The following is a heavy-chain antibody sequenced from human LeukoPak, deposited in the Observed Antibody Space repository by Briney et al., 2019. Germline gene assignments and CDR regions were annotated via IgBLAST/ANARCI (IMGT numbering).Heavy chain of an antibody. CDR2: IYYSGST. V-gene: IGHV4-31*03. Sequence: SQTLSLTCTVSGGSISSGGYYWSWIRQHPGKGLEWIGYIYYSGSTYYNPSLKSRVTISVDTSKNQFSLKLSSVTAADTAVYYCARVDARQLATFDYWGQGTLVTVSS. CDR3: ARVDARQLATFDY. J-gene: IGHJ4*02. D-gene: IGHD6-13*01. CDR1: GGSISSGGYY.